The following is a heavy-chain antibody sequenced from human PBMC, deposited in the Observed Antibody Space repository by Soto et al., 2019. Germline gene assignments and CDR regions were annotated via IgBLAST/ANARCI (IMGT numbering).Heavy chain of an antibody. CDR3: ARVKTTRGHKYYYYGMDV. D-gene: IGHD1-1*01. Sequence: SETLSLTCTVACGSSISHGWSRILNPTSKRLEWIGYIYYSGSTNYNPSLKSRVTISVDKSKNQFSLKLSSVTAADTAVYYCARVKTTRGHKYYYYGMDVWGQGTTVTVSS. CDR1: CGSSISHG. V-gene: IGHV4-59*11. CDR2: IYYSGST. J-gene: IGHJ6*02.